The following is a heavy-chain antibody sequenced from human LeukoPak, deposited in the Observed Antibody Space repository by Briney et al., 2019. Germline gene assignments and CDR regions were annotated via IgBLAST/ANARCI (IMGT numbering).Heavy chain of an antibody. D-gene: IGHD2-2*01. CDR3: ARNSYCSSTSCSDYYYGMDV. J-gene: IGHJ6*02. Sequence: ASVKVSCKASGYTFTGYYMHWVRQAPGQGLEWMGWINPNSGGTNYAQKFQGWVTMTRDTSFSTAYMELSRLRSDDTAVYYCARNSYCSSTSCSDYYYGMDVWGQGTTVTVSS. CDR1: GYTFTGYY. V-gene: IGHV1-2*04. CDR2: INPNSGGT.